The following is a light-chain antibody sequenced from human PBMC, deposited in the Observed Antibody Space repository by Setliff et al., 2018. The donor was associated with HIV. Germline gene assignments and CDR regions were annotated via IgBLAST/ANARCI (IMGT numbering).Light chain of an antibody. CDR1: SSDVGDYNY. J-gene: IGLJ1*01. CDR3: SSYTSSSTLV. CDR2: DVS. Sequence: QSVLTQPPSASGSPGQSVTISCTGTSSDVGDYNYVAWYQQHPGKAPKLMIFDVSKRPSGVSNRFSGSKSGNTASLTISGLQAEDEADFYCSSYTSSSTLVFGTGTKVTVL. V-gene: IGLV2-14*03.